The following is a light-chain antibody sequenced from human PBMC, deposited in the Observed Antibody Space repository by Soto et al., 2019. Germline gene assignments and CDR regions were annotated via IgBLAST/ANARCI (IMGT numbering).Light chain of an antibody. CDR2: ATS. Sequence: EIVLTQSPDTLSLSPGERATLSCRASQSFSSNYLVWYQQKPGQAPRLLLYATSDRATGTTDRFNCSRSGTAVILTISRLEPEEFGVYSYEQYGNSPQTFGQGTKLEIK. J-gene: IGKJ2*01. CDR1: QSFSSNY. V-gene: IGKV3-20*01. CDR3: EQYGNSPQT.